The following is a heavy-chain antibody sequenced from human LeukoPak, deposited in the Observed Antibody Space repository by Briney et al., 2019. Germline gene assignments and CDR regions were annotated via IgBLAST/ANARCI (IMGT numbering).Heavy chain of an antibody. CDR2: TYYRSKWYN. Sequence: SQTLSLTCAISRDSVSSNSAAWNWIRQSPSRGLEWLGRTYYRSKWYNDYAVSVKSRITINPDTSKNQFSLQLNSVTPEDTAVYYCARGDCSSTSCSDWFDPWGQGTLVTVSS. D-gene: IGHD2-2*01. CDR1: RDSVSSNSAA. V-gene: IGHV6-1*01. CDR3: ARGDCSSTSCSDWFDP. J-gene: IGHJ5*02.